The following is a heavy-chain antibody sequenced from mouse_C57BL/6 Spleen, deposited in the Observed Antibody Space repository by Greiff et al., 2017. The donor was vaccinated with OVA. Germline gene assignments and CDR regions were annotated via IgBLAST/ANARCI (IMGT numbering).Heavy chain of an antibody. J-gene: IGHJ3*01. V-gene: IGHV5-6*01. D-gene: IGHD2-4*01. CDR2: ISSGGSYT. Sequence: EVQRVESGGDLVKPGGSLKLSCAASGFTFSSYGMSWVRQTPDKRLEWVATISSGGSYTYYPDSVKGRFTISRDNAKNTLYLQMSSLKSEDTAMYYCARRGYDYDVAYWGQGTLVTVSA. CDR1: GFTFSSYG. CDR3: ARRGYDYDVAY.